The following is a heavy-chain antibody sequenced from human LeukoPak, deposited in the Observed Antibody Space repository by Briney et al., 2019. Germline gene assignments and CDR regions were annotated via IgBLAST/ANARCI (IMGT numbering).Heavy chain of an antibody. Sequence: GRSLRLSCAASGFTFSSYGMHWVRQAPGKGLEWVAVISYDGSNKYYADSVKGRFTISRDNSKNTLYLQMNSRRAEDTAVYYCAKGGSSWTWVDYWGQGTLVTVSS. CDR1: GFTFSSYG. D-gene: IGHD6-13*01. V-gene: IGHV3-30*18. J-gene: IGHJ4*02. CDR3: AKGGSSWTWVDY. CDR2: ISYDGSNK.